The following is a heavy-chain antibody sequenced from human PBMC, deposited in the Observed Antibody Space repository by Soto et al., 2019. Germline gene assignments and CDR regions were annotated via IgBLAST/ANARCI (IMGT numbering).Heavy chain of an antibody. Sequence: SETLSLTCTVSGGSISSYYWSWIRQPPGKGLEWIGYIYYSGSTNYNPSLKSRVTISVDTSKNQFSLTLSSVTAADTAVYYCARGVVTMVRGSRAKILNWFDPWGQGTLGTVPA. V-gene: IGHV4-59*01. CDR1: GGSISSYY. D-gene: IGHD3-10*01. J-gene: IGHJ5*02. CDR2: IYYSGST. CDR3: ARGVVTMVRGSRAKILNWFDP.